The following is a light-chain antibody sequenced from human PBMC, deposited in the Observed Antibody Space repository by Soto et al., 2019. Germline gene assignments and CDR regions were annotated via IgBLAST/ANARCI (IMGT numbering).Light chain of an antibody. V-gene: IGKV3-20*01. CDR1: QSVSNSY. J-gene: IGKJ1*01. CDR2: GAS. Sequence: EIVLTQSPGTLSLSPGERATLSCRASQSVSNSYLAWYQQKPGQGPRLLIYGASSSATGIPDRFSGSGSGTDFTLTISRLEPEDFAVYYCQPYAGSPSTFGQGTKVEI. CDR3: QPYAGSPST.